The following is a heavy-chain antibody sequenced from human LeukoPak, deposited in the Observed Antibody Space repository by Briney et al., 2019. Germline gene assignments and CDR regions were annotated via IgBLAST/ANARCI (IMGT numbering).Heavy chain of an antibody. CDR1: GGSISNYY. Sequence: SETLSLTCTVSGGSISNYYWSWIRQPPGKGLEWIGYIYYSGSTNYNPSLRSRVTISIDTSKIQFSLNLSSVTAADTAVYYCARHGPGSYYNDHYGMDVWGQGTTVTVSS. CDR2: IYYSGST. V-gene: IGHV4-59*01. D-gene: IGHD3-10*01. CDR3: ARHGPGSYYNDHYGMDV. J-gene: IGHJ6*02.